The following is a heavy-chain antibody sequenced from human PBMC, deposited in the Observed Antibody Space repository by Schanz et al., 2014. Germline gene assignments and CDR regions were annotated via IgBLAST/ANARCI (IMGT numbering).Heavy chain of an antibody. Sequence: QVQLVQSGAEVKKPGASVKVSCKASGYTFTSDSMHWVRQAPGQGLEWMGMINPSGGGTSYALRFQDRVTVTRDTSRSTVYMELSRLKSDDTAVYYCARAFGGYDPAGALDYWGQGTLVTVSS. V-gene: IGHV1-46*01. CDR1: GYTFTSDS. CDR2: INPSGGGT. CDR3: ARAFGGYDPAGALDY. D-gene: IGHD5-12*01. J-gene: IGHJ4*02.